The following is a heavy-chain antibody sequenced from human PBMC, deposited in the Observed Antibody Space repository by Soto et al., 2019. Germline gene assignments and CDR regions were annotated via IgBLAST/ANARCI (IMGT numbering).Heavy chain of an antibody. J-gene: IGHJ5*02. CDR3: ASGIPAWSHS. CDR2: MYYSGSA. Sequence: QLQLQESGPGLVKPSETLSLICTVSGGSISNNIYLWGWIRQPPGKGLEWIATMYYSGSASYNPSLRSLVTISVDTSKNQFSQKLTSLTAEDAAMYYCASGIPAWSHSWGKGALVTVSS. CDR1: GGSISNNIYL. D-gene: IGHD2-21*01. V-gene: IGHV4-39*01.